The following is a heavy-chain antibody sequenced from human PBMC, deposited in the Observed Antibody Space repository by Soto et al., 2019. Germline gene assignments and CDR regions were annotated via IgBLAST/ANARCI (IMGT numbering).Heavy chain of an antibody. D-gene: IGHD1-26*01. CDR3: GKDHPSGRSSLDY. J-gene: IGHJ4*02. Sequence: PGGSLSLSCEASGLTFSGYGMHWVRQAPGKGLEWVAVISYYGTNEYYEDSVKGRFTISRDNSKNCLYLQMNSLRIEETAVYFCGKDHPSGRSSLDYWGQGS. V-gene: IGHV3-30*18. CDR1: GLTFSGYG. CDR2: ISYYGTNE.